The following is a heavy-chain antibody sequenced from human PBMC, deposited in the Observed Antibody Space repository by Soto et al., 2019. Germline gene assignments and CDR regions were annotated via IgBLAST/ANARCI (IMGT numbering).Heavy chain of an antibody. CDR1: GFSFSSYT. V-gene: IGHV3-23*01. D-gene: IGHD3-22*01. Sequence: PVGSLRLSCAASGFSFSSYTMNWVRQAPGKGLEWVSSINNNSGRKYYSDSVKGRFTISRDNSKNTLFLQMNSLKAEDTAVYFCAKDGDYEYFDYWGQGTQVTV. CDR3: AKDGDYEYFDY. CDR2: INNNSGRK. J-gene: IGHJ4*02.